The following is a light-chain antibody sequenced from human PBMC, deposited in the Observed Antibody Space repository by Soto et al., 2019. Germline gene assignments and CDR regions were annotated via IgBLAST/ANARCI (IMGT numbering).Light chain of an antibody. J-gene: IGKJ1*01. CDR2: AAS. Sequence: EIVLTQSPGTLSLSPGERATLSCRASQSVTSDYLAWYQQRPGQAPRLLIFAASTRATGIPDRFSGGGSETEFTLTISRLEHEDSAVYYCQQYGISRTFGQGTRWISN. CDR3: QQYGISRT. V-gene: IGKV3-20*01. CDR1: QSVTSDY.